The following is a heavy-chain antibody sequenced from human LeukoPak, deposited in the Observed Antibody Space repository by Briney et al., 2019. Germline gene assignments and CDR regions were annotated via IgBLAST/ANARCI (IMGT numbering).Heavy chain of an antibody. CDR2: INPNSGGT. V-gene: IGHV1-2*02. Sequence: ASVKVFCKASGYTFTGYYMHWVRQAPGQGLEWMGWINPNSGGTNYAQRFQGRVTMTRDTSISTAYMELSRLRSDDTAVYYCARAKAYCGGDCYSSEYFQHWGQGTLVTVSS. CDR1: GYTFTGYY. D-gene: IGHD2-21*02. CDR3: ARAKAYCGGDCYSSEYFQH. J-gene: IGHJ1*01.